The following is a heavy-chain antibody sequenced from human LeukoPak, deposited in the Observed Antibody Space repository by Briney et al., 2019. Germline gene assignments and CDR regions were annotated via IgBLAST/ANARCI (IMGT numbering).Heavy chain of an antibody. CDR3: ARGGPDHAFDV. Sequence: GGTLRLSCAASGFTFRSYWWYWVRQAPGKGLEYVSRIDNDGSGTTYAGSVKGRFTISRDNGNNGVFLQMNSLRAEDTAMYYCARGGPDHAFDVWGQGTMVTVSS. J-gene: IGHJ3*01. CDR2: IDNDGSGT. V-gene: IGHV3-74*01. CDR1: GFTFRSYW. D-gene: IGHD1-14*01.